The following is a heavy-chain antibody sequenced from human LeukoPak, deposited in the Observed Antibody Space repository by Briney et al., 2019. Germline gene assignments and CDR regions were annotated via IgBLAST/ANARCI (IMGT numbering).Heavy chain of an antibody. Sequence: GGSLRLSCAASGFTFSSYEMNWVRQAPGKGLEWVSYISSSGSTIYYADSVKGRFTISRDNAKNSLYLQMNSLRAEDTAVYYCARGVAGTVHYFQHWGQGTLVTVSS. V-gene: IGHV3-48*03. J-gene: IGHJ1*01. CDR1: GFTFSSYE. CDR3: ARGVAGTVHYFQH. D-gene: IGHD6-19*01. CDR2: ISSSGSTI.